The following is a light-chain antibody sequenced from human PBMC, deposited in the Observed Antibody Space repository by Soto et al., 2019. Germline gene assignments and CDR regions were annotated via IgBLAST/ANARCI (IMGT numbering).Light chain of an antibody. J-gene: IGKJ4*01. CDR3: QQRRDWPLT. V-gene: IGKV3-11*01. CDR1: QSVSSY. Sequence: EIVLTQSPATLSLSPGVRATLSCRASQSVSSYLAWYQQKPGQAPRLLISDASHRATGIPARFSGSGSGTDFTLTVSSLEPEDFAVYYCQQRRDWPLTFGGGTKVAI. CDR2: DAS.